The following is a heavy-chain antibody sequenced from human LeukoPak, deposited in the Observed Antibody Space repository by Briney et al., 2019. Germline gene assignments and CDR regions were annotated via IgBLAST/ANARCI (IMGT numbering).Heavy chain of an antibody. J-gene: IGHJ4*02. CDR2: ISWNSGSI. CDR3: AKGATVVTEYYFDY. CDR1: GFTFDDYA. D-gene: IGHD4-23*01. Sequence: GGSLRLSCAASGFTFDDYAMHWVRQAPGKGLEWVSGISWNSGSIGYADSVRGRFTISRDNAKNSLYLQMHSLRAEDTALYYCAKGATVVTEYYFDYWGQGTLVTVSS. V-gene: IGHV3-9*01.